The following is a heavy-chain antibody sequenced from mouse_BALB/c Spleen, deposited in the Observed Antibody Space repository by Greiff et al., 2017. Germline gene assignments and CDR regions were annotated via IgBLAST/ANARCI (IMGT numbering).Heavy chain of an antibody. CDR2: ISYSGST. D-gene: IGHD1-1*01. CDR3: ASYYGSSYGWYFDV. J-gene: IGHJ1*01. Sequence: ESGPGLVKPSQSLSLTCTVTGYSITSDYAWNWIRQFPGNKLEWMGYISYSGSTSYNPSLKSRISITRDTSKNQFFLQLNSVTTEDTATYYCASYYGSSYGWYFDVWGAGTTVTVSS. V-gene: IGHV3-2*02. CDR1: GYSITSDYA.